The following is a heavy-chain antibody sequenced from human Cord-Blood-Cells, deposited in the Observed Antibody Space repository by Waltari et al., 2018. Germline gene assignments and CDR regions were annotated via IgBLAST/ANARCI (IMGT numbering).Heavy chain of an antibody. CDR2: ISGSGGST. CDR3: AKEGGFGTMIVVANDAFDI. D-gene: IGHD3-22*01. V-gene: IGHV3-23*01. Sequence: EVQLLESGGGLVQPGGSLRLSCAASGFTFSSYAMSWVRQAPGKGLEWVSAISGSGGSTYYADSVKGRFNISRDNSKNTLYLQMNSLRAEDTAVYYCAKEGGFGTMIVVANDAFDIWGQGTMVTVSS. J-gene: IGHJ3*02. CDR1: GFTFSSYA.